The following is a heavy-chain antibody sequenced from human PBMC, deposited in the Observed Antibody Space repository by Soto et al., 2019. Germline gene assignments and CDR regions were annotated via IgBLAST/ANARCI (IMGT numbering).Heavy chain of an antibody. Sequence: SETLSLTCTVSGASLSSISYYWGWIRQPPGKGLEWVGSIFFTGNIYYNPSLKSRVTISVDTSRNQFSLMVNSVTAADTAVYYCARHPTGFPNWFDRWGPGTLVTVSS. D-gene: IGHD1-1*01. V-gene: IGHV4-39*01. CDR3: ARHPTGFPNWFDR. CDR1: GASLSSISYY. J-gene: IGHJ5*02. CDR2: IFFTGNI.